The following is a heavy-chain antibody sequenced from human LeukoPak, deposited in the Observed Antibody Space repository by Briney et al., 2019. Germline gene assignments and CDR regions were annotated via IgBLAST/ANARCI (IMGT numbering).Heavy chain of an antibody. J-gene: IGHJ4*02. CDR3: ARLPASEFDFFDY. D-gene: IGHD1-14*01. CDR1: GGSISSSSYY. Sequence: SETLSLTCTVSGGSISSSSYYWGWIRQPPGKGLEWIGSIYYSGSTYYNPSLKSRVTISVDTSTNQFSLKLSSVTAADTAVYHCARLPASEFDFFDYWGQGTLVTVSS. CDR2: IYYSGST. V-gene: IGHV4-39*01.